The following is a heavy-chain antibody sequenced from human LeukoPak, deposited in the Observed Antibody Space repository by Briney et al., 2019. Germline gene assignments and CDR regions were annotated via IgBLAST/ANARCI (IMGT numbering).Heavy chain of an antibody. Sequence: SETLSLTCTVSGGSISTSSYYWGWIRQPPGKGLEWIGSIYYSGSTYYNPSLKSRVTISVDTSKNQFSLKLRSVTAADTTVYYCARQTGGYYDSSGYPTPSSFDYWGQGTLVTVSS. CDR1: GGSISTSSYY. V-gene: IGHV4-39*01. D-gene: IGHD3-22*01. J-gene: IGHJ4*02. CDR3: ARQTGGYYDSSGYPTPSSFDY. CDR2: IYYSGST.